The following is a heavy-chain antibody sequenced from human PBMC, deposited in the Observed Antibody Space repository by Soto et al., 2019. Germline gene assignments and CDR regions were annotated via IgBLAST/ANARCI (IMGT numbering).Heavy chain of an antibody. V-gene: IGHV1-3*01. Sequence: QVPLVQSGAEVKKPGASVKVSCKASGYTFTSYAMHWVRQAPGQRLEWMGWINAGNGNTKYSQKFQGRVTITRDTSASTAYMELSSLRSEDTAVYYCARELVVRGTRPIAFDIWGQGTMVTVSS. CDR2: INAGNGNT. CDR3: ARELVVRGTRPIAFDI. D-gene: IGHD3-10*01. CDR1: GYTFTSYA. J-gene: IGHJ3*02.